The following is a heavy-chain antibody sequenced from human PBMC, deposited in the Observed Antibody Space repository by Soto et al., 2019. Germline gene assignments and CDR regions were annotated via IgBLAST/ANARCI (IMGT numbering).Heavy chain of an antibody. CDR3: ASHGGSIAARPYYYDSSGYYYY. D-gene: IGHD3-22*01. CDR1: GGTFSSYA. J-gene: IGHJ4*02. V-gene: IGHV1-69*01. CDR2: IIPIFGTA. Sequence: QVQLVQSGAEVKKPGSSVKVSCKASGGTFSSYAISWVRQAPGQGLEWMGGIIPIFGTANYARKFQGRVTITADESTSTADMELSSLRSEDTAVYYCASHGGSIAARPYYYDSSGYYYYWGQGTLVTVSS.